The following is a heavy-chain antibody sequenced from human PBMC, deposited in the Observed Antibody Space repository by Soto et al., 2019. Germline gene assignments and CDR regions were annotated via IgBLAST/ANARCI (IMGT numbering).Heavy chain of an antibody. J-gene: IGHJ2*01. V-gene: IGHV4-31*03. CDR3: ERVNTRDRRTTWHYDF. CDR1: GGSITIGSYY. CDR2: IYRTGNT. Sequence: SETLYLTCTVSGGSITIGSYYWSWIRHHPAKGLEWIGYIYRTGNTYYHPSLQSRAFISVDTSKNQFSLTLNSVTAAGTAVYYCERVNTRDRRTTWHYDFWGRGTLVTVSS. D-gene: IGHD2-21*02.